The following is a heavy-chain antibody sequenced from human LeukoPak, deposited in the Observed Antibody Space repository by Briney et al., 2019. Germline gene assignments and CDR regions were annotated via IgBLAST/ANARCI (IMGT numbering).Heavy chain of an antibody. V-gene: IGHV3-21*01. J-gene: IGHJ4*02. CDR3: ARGVVRYFDY. D-gene: IGHD3-9*01. Sequence: GGSLRLSCAAPGFTFSGYSMNWVRQAPGKGLEWVSSISSSSSYIYYADSVKGRFTISSDNAKNSLYLQMNSLRAEDTAVYYCARGVVRYFDYWGQGALVTVSS. CDR2: ISSSSSYI. CDR1: GFTFSGYS.